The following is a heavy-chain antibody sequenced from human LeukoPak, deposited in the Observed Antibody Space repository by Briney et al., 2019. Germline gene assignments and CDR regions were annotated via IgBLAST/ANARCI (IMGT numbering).Heavy chain of an antibody. CDR3: ARGLSPRVPDWYFDL. V-gene: IGHV4-38-2*02. CDR1: GYSISSGYY. Sequence: SETLSLTCTVSGYSISSGYYWGWIRQPPGKGLEWIGSIYHSGSTYYNPSLKSRVTISVDRSKNQFSLKLSSVTAADTAVYYCARGLSPRVPDWYFDLWGRGTLVPVSS. J-gene: IGHJ2*01. CDR2: IYHSGST.